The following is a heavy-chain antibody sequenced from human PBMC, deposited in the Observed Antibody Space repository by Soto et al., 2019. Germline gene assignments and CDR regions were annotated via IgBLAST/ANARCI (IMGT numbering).Heavy chain of an antibody. CDR2: IYYSGST. V-gene: IGHV4-59*01. CDR3: ARRWGMGFDY. J-gene: IGHJ4*02. CDR1: GGSISSYY. D-gene: IGHD3-16*01. Sequence: QVQLQESGPGLVKPSETLSLTCTVSGGSISSYYWSWIRQPPGKGLEWIGYIYYSGSTNYNPALKSRVPISVDTSKNQFSLKLRSVTAADTAVYYCARRWGMGFDYWGQGTLVTVSS.